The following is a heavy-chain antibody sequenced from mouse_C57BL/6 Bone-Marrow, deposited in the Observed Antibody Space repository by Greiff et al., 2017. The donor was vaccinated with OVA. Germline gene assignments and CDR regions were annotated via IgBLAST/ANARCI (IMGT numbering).Heavy chain of an antibody. V-gene: IGHV1-82*01. Sequence: SGPELVKPGASVKISCKASGYAFSSSWMNWVKQRPGKGLEWIGRIYPGDGDTNYNGKFKGKAKLTADKSSSTAYMQLSRLTSEDSSVYFCARRVYYYGSSGDYSAMDYWGQGTSVTVSS. CDR2: IYPGDGDT. D-gene: IGHD1-1*01. J-gene: IGHJ4*01. CDR3: ARRVYYYGSSGDYSAMDY. CDR1: GYAFSSSW.